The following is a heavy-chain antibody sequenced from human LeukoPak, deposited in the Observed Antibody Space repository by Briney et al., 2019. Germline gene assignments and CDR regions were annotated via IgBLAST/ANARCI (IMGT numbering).Heavy chain of an antibody. CDR1: GFTFSNAW. Sequence: GGSLRLSCAASGFTFSNAWMSWVRQAPGKGLEWVGRIKSKTDGGTTDYAAPVKGRFTISRDDSKNTLYLQMNSLKTEDTAVYYCTTDVVTAIVYYFDYWGQGTLVTASS. CDR2: IKSKTDGGTT. J-gene: IGHJ4*02. D-gene: IGHD2-21*02. CDR3: TTDVVTAIVYYFDY. V-gene: IGHV3-15*01.